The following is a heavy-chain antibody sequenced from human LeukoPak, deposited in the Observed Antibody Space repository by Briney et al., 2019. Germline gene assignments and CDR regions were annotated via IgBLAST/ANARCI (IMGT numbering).Heavy chain of an antibody. V-gene: IGHV4-59*01. CDR2: IYYSGIT. J-gene: IGHJ3*02. D-gene: IGHD3-3*01. CDR3: ARTGFGFNFDI. CDR1: GGSISSYY. Sequence: SETLSLTCAVSGGSISSYYWSWIRQPPGKGLEWIGYIYYSGITNYNPSLKSRVTISVDTSKNQCSLKLSSVTAADTAVYYCARTGFGFNFDIWGQGTMVTVSS.